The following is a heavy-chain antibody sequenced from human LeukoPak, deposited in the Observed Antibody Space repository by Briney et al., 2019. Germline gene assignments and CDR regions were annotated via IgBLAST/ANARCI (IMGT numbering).Heavy chain of an antibody. CDR1: GFTFSSYG. V-gene: IGHV3-23*01. D-gene: IGHD3-10*01. CDR3: AKDWGHMVRGVLEYDY. J-gene: IGHJ4*02. CDR2: ISGSGGST. Sequence: PGGSLRLSCAASGFTFSSYGMSWVRQAPGKGLEWVSAISGSGGSTYYADSVKGRFTISRDNSKNTLYLQMNSLRAEDTAVYYCAKDWGHMVRGVLEYDYWGQGTLVTVSS.